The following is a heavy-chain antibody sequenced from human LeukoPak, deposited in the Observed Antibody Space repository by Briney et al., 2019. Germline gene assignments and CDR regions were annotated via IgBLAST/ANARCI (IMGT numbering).Heavy chain of an antibody. V-gene: IGHV1-69*05. CDR2: IIPIFGTA. CDR1: GGTFSSYA. Sequence: ASVKVSCKASGGTFSSYAISWVRQAPGQGLEWMGGIIPIFGTANYAQKFQGRVTITTDESTSTAYMELSSLRSEDTAVYYCARRLSRAYDSSGYLGGAFDIWDQGTMVTVSS. CDR3: ARRLSRAYDSSGYLGGAFDI. D-gene: IGHD3-22*01. J-gene: IGHJ3*02.